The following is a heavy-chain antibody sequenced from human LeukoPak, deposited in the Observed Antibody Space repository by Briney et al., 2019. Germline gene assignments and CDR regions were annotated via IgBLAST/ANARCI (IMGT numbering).Heavy chain of an antibody. CDR3: ARMRDWFDP. CDR2: IYYSGST. V-gene: IGHV4-59*11. J-gene: IGHJ5*02. Sequence: SETLSLTCTVSVGSINSHYWSWIRQPPGKGLEWIGYIYYSGSTNYNPSLKSRVTMSVDTSKNHFSLKLSSVTAADTAVYYCARMRDWFDPWGQGTLVTVSS. CDR1: VGSINSHY.